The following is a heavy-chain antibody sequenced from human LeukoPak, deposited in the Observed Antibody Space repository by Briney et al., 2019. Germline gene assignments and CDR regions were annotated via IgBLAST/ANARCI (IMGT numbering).Heavy chain of an antibody. CDR2: IYTSGST. D-gene: IGHD2-2*02. Sequence: SETLSLTCTVSGGSISSGSYYWSWIRQPAGKGLEWIGRIYTSGSTNYNPSLKSRVTISVHTSKHQFSLKLSSVPAADTAVYYCARGIYQLLYPSWGYFDYWGQGTLVTVSS. CDR1: GGSISSGSYY. V-gene: IGHV4-61*02. CDR3: ARGIYQLLYPSWGYFDY. J-gene: IGHJ4*02.